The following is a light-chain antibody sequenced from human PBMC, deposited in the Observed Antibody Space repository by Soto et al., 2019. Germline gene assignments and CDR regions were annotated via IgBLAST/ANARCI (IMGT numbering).Light chain of an antibody. J-gene: IGKJ5*01. V-gene: IGKV3-20*01. CDR3: QEYDGEPPIT. CDR1: QSVRSER. Sequence: CPVERAPLSCTALQSVRSERLAWYQQKRGQAPTLLIFDASSRASGTPERFSGSGSGTDFTLTISRLEPEDFAVYYCQEYDGEPPITFGLGTRLEIK. CDR2: DAS.